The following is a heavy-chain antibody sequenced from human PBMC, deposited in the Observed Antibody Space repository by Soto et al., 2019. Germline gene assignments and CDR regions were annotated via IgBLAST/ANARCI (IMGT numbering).Heavy chain of an antibody. CDR1: GFTFSYYA. D-gene: IGHD3-16*02. Sequence: QVQLVESGGGVVQPGRSLRLSCAASGFTFSYYAMHWVRRAPGKGLEWVAVISYDGSDKYYADTVKGRFTISSDNSRNTLNLQMNRLRADDTAVYYCAKGLGELSPESYDYWGQGTLITVSS. V-gene: IGHV3-30*18. J-gene: IGHJ4*02. CDR3: AKGLGELSPESYDY. CDR2: ISYDGSDK.